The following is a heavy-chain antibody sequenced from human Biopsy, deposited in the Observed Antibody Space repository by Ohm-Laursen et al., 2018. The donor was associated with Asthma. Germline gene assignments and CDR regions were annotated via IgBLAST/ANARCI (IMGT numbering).Heavy chain of an antibody. CDR3: ARGSSSRLSQWELLVSGGKRAHSYYGMDV. CDR1: GGSFSSNY. CDR2: THQSGYH. J-gene: IGHJ6*02. Sequence: SETLSLTCSVYGGSFSSNYWSWIRQTPGKGLEWLGDTHQSGYHNYNPSLRSRLTLSVDTSKNQFSLRLTSVTAADTAVYYCARGSSSRLSQWELLVSGGKRAHSYYGMDVWGQGTTVTVSS. V-gene: IGHV4-34*01. D-gene: IGHD1-26*01.